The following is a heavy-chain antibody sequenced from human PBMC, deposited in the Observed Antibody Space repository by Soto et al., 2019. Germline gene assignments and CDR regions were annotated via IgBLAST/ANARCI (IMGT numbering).Heavy chain of an antibody. Sequence: PLETLSLTCAVYGGSFSGYYWSRIRQPPGKGLELIGEINHSGSTNYNPSLKSRVTISVDTSKNQFSLKLSSVTAADTAVYYCASAMVRGHRGHWFDPWGQGTLVTVS. CDR3: ASAMVRGHRGHWFDP. CDR1: GGSFSGYY. V-gene: IGHV4-34*01. J-gene: IGHJ5*02. D-gene: IGHD3-10*01. CDR2: INHSGST.